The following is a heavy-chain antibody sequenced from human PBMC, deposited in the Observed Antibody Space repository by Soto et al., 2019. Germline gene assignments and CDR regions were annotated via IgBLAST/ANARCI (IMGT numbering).Heavy chain of an antibody. Sequence: QVQLQETGPGLVKPSQTLSLTCTVSGYSISSGGYYWSWIRQFPGRGLEWIGYIFYDGRAGYNPSLKSRISISADSSKNQFSLRLSSVTAADTAVYFCAREERSGYYGADYWGQGTLVTVSS. CDR3: AREERSGYYGADY. CDR1: GYSISSGGYY. CDR2: IFYDGRA. D-gene: IGHD3-3*01. V-gene: IGHV4-31*03. J-gene: IGHJ4*02.